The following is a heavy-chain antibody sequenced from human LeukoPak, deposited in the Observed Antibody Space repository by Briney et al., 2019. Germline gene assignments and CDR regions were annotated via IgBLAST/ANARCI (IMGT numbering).Heavy chain of an antibody. J-gene: IGHJ2*01. CDR2: THYSGST. D-gene: IGHD3-22*01. CDR3: ARGRTMTNWYFDL. CDR1: GGSISSYY. Sequence: SETLSLTCTVSGGSISSYYWSWIRQPPGKGVEWIGYTHYSGSTNYNPSLKSRVTISVDTSKNQFSLKLSSVTAADTAVYYCARGRTMTNWYFDLWGRGTLVTVSS. V-gene: IGHV4-59*01.